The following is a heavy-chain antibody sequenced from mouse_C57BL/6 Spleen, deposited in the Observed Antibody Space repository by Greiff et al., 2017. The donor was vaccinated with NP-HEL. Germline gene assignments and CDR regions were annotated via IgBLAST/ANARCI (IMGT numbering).Heavy chain of an antibody. Sequence: VQLQQPGAELVKPGASVKLSCKASGYTFTSYWMHWVKQRPGPGLEWIGMIHPNSGSTNYNEKFKSKATLTVDKSSSTAYMQLSSLTSEDSAVYYCARSPYDYDDYFDYWGQGTTLTVSS. CDR1: GYTFTSYW. CDR3: ARSPYDYDDYFDY. J-gene: IGHJ2*01. D-gene: IGHD2-4*01. CDR2: IHPNSGST. V-gene: IGHV1-64*01.